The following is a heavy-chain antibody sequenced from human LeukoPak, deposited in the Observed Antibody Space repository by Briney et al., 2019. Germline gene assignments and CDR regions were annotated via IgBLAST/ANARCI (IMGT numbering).Heavy chain of an antibody. V-gene: IGHV3-23*01. Sequence: GGSLRLSCAASGFTFSSYAMSWVRQAPGKGLEWVSAISGSCGSTYYADSVKGRFTISRDNSKNTLYLQMNSLRAEDTAVYYCAKDEDVVPAAKAYWGQGTLVTVSS. J-gene: IGHJ4*02. CDR1: GFTFSSYA. D-gene: IGHD2-2*01. CDR2: ISGSCGST. CDR3: AKDEDVVPAAKAY.